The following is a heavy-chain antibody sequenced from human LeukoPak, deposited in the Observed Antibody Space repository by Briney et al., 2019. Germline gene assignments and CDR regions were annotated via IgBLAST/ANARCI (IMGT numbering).Heavy chain of an antibody. Sequence: PEGTLSLSCAASGFTFRGYGMSWVRQAQGKGLEWVSAISGSGGSTYYADSVKGRFTISRDNSKNTLYLQMNSLRAEDTALYYCARGGITIFLSYFCMDVWGKGTTVTVSS. CDR3: ARGGITIFLSYFCMDV. D-gene: IGHD3-9*01. CDR1: GFTFRGYG. V-gene: IGHV3-23*01. CDR2: ISGSGGST. J-gene: IGHJ6*03.